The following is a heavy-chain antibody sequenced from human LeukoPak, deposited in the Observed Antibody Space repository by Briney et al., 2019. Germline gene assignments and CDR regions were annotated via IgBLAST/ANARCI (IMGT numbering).Heavy chain of an antibody. CDR1: GFTFSSYW. Sequence: GGSLRLSCAASGFTFSSYWMSWVRQGPGKGLEWVASINQDGSEKHYVDSVKGRFTISRDNAKNSLYLQMNSLRAEDTAVYYCCSGYYMRFDYWGQGTLVTVSS. J-gene: IGHJ4*02. CDR2: INQDGSEK. CDR3: CSGYYMRFDY. D-gene: IGHD3-22*01. V-gene: IGHV3-7*01.